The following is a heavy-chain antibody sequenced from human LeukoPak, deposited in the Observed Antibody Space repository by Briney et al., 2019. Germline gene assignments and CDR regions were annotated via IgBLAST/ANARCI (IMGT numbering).Heavy chain of an antibody. Sequence: ASVKVSCKASGGTFSSYAISWVRQAPGQGLEWMEGIIPIFGTANYTQKFQGRVTITTDESTSTAYMELRSLRSEDTAVYYCARSSGGSCYGCHWFDPWGQGTLVTVSS. CDR3: ARSSGGSCYGCHWFDP. J-gene: IGHJ5*02. CDR1: GGTFSSYA. V-gene: IGHV1-69*05. D-gene: IGHD2-15*01. CDR2: IIPIFGTA.